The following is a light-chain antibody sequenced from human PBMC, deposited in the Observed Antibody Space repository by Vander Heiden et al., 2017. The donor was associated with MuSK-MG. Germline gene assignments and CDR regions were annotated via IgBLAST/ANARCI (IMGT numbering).Light chain of an antibody. V-gene: IGKV3-20*01. Sequence: EIVLTQSPGTLSLSPGERVTLSCRASQSVSSTYLAWYQQKPGQAPRLLIYSTSSRATGIPDRFSGSGSGTDFTLTISILEPEDFAVYYCQHYGSSPPFTFGPGTKVDIK. CDR3: QHYGSSPPFT. CDR1: QSVSSTY. CDR2: STS. J-gene: IGKJ3*01.